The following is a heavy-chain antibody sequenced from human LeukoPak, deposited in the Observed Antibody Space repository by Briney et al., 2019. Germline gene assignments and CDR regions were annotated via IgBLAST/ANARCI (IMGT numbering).Heavy chain of an antibody. CDR1: GGSFSVYY. J-gene: IGHJ6*03. D-gene: IGHD2-2*01. CDR3: ARGRDIVVVPAALSSKYYMDV. V-gene: IGHV4-34*01. Sequence: PSETLSLTCAVYGGSFSVYYWSWIRQPPGKGLEWIGEINHSGSTNYNPSLKSRVTISVDTSKNQFSLKLSSVTAADTAVYYCARGRDIVVVPAALSSKYYMDVWGKGTTVTVSS. CDR2: INHSGST.